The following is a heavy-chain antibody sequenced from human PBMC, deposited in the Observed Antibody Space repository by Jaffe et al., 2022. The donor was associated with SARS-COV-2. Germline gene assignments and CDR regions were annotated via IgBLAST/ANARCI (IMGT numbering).Heavy chain of an antibody. J-gene: IGHJ4*02. D-gene: IGHD4-17*01. V-gene: IGHV3-33*01. CDR3: ARGIGYGDSPLGYYFDN. CDR2: IWYDGGNK. Sequence: QVQLVESGGGVVQPGRSLRLSCAASGFTFSAFGMHWVRQAPGKGLEWVAVIWYDGGNKYYVDSVKGRFTISRDNSKYTLHLQMNNLRVEDTGVYYCARGIGYGDSPLGYYFDNWGQGTLVTVSS. CDR1: GFTFSAFG.